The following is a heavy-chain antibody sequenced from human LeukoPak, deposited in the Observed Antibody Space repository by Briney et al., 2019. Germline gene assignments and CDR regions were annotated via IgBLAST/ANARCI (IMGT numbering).Heavy chain of an antibody. J-gene: IGHJ1*01. CDR1: GGSFSGYY. CDR2: INHSGST. Sequence: KPSETLSLTCAVYGGSFSGYYWSWIRQPPGKGLEWIGEINHSGSTNYNPSLKSRVTISVDTSKNQFSLKLSSVTAADTAVYYCARGLEYSSGWYRRPEYFQHWGQGTLVTVSS. D-gene: IGHD6-19*01. V-gene: IGHV4-34*01. CDR3: ARGLEYSSGWYRRPEYFQH.